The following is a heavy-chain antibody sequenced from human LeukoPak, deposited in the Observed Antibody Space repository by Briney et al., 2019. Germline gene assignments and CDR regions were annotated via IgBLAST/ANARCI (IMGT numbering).Heavy chain of an antibody. CDR2: IYPGDSDT. D-gene: IGHD2-15*01. V-gene: IGHV5-51*01. Sequence: PGESLKLSCKGSGYSFTSYWIAWVRQMPGKGLEYMGIIYPGDSDTKYSPSFQGQVTISADKSISTAYLQWSSLKASDTAMYYCARQYYPLYCSGGSCYTRMNFDYWGQGTLVTVFS. CDR1: GYSFTSYW. CDR3: ARQYYPLYCSGGSCYTRMNFDY. J-gene: IGHJ4*02.